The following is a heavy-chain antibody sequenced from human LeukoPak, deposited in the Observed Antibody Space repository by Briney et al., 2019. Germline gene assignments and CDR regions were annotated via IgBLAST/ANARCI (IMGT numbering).Heavy chain of an antibody. CDR3: AKDSGPTVTTYYFDY. CDR1: GFTFSSYA. J-gene: IGHJ4*02. V-gene: IGHV3-23*01. D-gene: IGHD4-17*01. CDR2: ISGSGGST. Sequence: GGSLRLSCAASGFTFSSYAMSWVRQAPGKGLEWVSAISGSGGSTYYADSVKGRFTISRDNSKNTLYLQMNSLRAEDTAVYYCAKDSGPTVTTYYFDYWGQGTLVTVSS.